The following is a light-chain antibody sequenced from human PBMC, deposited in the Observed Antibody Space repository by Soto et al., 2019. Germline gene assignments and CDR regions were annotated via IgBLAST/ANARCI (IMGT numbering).Light chain of an antibody. V-gene: IGKV1-6*01. Sequence: AIQMTQSPSSLSASVGDRVTISCRASQDIRDDLGWYQQKPGKAPKLLIYAASSLQSGVPSRFSGSGSGTDFTLTISSLQPEDFATYYCLQDYSFPYTFGQGTKLEIK. J-gene: IGKJ2*01. CDR3: LQDYSFPYT. CDR1: QDIRDD. CDR2: AAS.